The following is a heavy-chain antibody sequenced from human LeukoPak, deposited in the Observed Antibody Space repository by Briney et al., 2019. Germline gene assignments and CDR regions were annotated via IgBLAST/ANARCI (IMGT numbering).Heavy chain of an antibody. Sequence: SGPTLVKPTQPLTLTCTFSGFSLSTSGVGVGWIRQPPGKALEWLALIYWDDDKRYSPSLKSRLTITKDTSKNQVVLTMTNMDPVDTATYYCAHRGYYGSGSILEHWGQGTLVTVSS. V-gene: IGHV2-5*02. CDR1: GFSLSTSGVG. CDR3: AHRGYYGSGSILEH. J-gene: IGHJ4*02. D-gene: IGHD3-10*01. CDR2: IYWDDDK.